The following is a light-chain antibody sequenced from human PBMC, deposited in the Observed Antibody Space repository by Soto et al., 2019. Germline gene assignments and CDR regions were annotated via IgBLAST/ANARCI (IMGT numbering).Light chain of an antibody. J-gene: IGLJ1*01. Sequence: QSALTQPASVSGSPGQSITISCTGTSSDVGGYNYVSWYQQHPGKAPKLMIYEVSNRPSGVSNRFSGSKSGNTASLTISGLQAEDEADYYCSSYTSSSTLVFGPGTKVIVL. CDR1: SSDVGGYNY. CDR3: SSYTSSSTLV. V-gene: IGLV2-14*01. CDR2: EVS.